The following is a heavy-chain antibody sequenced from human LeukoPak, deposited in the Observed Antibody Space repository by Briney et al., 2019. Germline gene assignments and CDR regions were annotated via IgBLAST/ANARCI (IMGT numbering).Heavy chain of an antibody. CDR3: AREGDTAMVYFDY. V-gene: IGHV1-18*01. CDR2: LSAYNGNT. J-gene: IGHJ4*02. D-gene: IGHD5-18*01. CDR1: GYTYTSYG. Sequence: ASVKVSCKASGYTYTSYGISWVRQAPRQGLEWMGWLSAYNGNTNYAQKLQGRFIITTDTSTSTAYMELRSLRSDDTAVYYCAREGDTAMVYFDYWGQGTLVTVSS.